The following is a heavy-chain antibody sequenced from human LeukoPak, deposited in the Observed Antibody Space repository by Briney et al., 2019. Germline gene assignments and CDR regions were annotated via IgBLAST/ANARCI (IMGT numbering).Heavy chain of an antibody. CDR2: IKEDGSVK. CDR1: GFTFSNYW. CDR3: TRDNSYNYNYKGMDV. V-gene: IGHV3-7*01. D-gene: IGHD2-2*02. J-gene: IGHJ6*02. Sequence: PGGSLRLSCAASGFTFSNYWMSWVRQAPGKGLEWVAYIKEDGSVKKYVDSVKGRFTISRDNAKNSLILQMDSLRDEDTPVYYCTRDNSYNYNYKGMDVRGQGTTVTVS.